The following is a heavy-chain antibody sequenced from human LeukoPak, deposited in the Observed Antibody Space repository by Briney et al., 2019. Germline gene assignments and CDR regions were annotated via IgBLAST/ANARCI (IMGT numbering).Heavy chain of an antibody. D-gene: IGHD3-22*01. V-gene: IGHV1-8*01. CDR1: GYPFSSYD. CDR2: MNTDSGNI. CDR3: ARVAYYYDSAGKSLKFFYGMDV. J-gene: IGHJ6*02. Sequence: ASVKVSCRASGYPFSSYDINWVRQAPGQGLEWMGWMNTDSGNIAYAQNFQGRVTMTRDTSISTAYMELSSLRSEDTAVYYCARVAYYYDSAGKSLKFFYGMDVWGQGTTVTVSS.